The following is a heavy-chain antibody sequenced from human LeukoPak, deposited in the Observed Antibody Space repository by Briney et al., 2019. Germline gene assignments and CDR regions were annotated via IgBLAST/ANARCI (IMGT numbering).Heavy chain of an antibody. V-gene: IGHV1-8*01. J-gene: IGHJ4*02. CDR2: MNPNSGNT. CDR1: GYTFTSYE. D-gene: IGHD3-22*01. CDR3: ARVRAGTYDSSGYLFDY. Sequence: ASVKVSCKASGYTFTSYEIYLVRQATGQGLEWMVCMNPNSGNTGSAQKLPGRVTMLRNTSISTAYMALSSLRSEETAVYYCARVRAGTYDSSGYLFDYWGQGTPVTVSS.